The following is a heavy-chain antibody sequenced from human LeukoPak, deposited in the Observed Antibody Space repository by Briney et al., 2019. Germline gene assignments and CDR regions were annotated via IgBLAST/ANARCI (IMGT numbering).Heavy chain of an antibody. Sequence: GGSLRLSCGASGFTFSTYWMSWLRQAPGKGLEWVANINQDGSEKYYVDPVKGRFTISRDNAKNSLYLHMNSLRAEDTATYYCARDRVWTVLYWGQGILVTVSS. CDR1: GFTFSTYW. CDR3: ARDRVWTVLY. D-gene: IGHD2-8*01. V-gene: IGHV3-7*01. CDR2: INQDGSEK. J-gene: IGHJ4*02.